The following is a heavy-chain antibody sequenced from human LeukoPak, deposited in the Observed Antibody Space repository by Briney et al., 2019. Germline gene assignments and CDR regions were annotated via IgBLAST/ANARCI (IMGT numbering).Heavy chain of an antibody. J-gene: IGHJ4*02. Sequence: PGGSLRLPCAASGFTFSSYSMNWVRQAPGKGLEWVSYISSSSSTIYYADSVKGRFTISRDNAKNLLYLQMNSLRAEDTAVYYCARDGYTNFDYWGQGTLVTVSS. CDR2: ISSSSSTI. CDR3: ARDGYTNFDY. D-gene: IGHD5-24*01. CDR1: GFTFSSYS. V-gene: IGHV3-48*01.